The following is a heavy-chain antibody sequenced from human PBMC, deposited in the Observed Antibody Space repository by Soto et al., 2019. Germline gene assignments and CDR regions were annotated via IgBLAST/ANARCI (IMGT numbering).Heavy chain of an antibody. D-gene: IGHD2-15*01. Sequence: GGSLRLSCAASGFTFSSYAMHWVRQAPGKGLEWVAVISYDGSNKYYADSVKGRFTISRDNSKNTLYLQMNSLRAEDTAVYYCARYNSHLRYCSGGSCYNPVYWGQGTLVTVSS. V-gene: IGHV3-30-3*01. CDR1: GFTFSSYA. CDR2: ISYDGSNK. J-gene: IGHJ4*02. CDR3: ARYNSHLRYCSGGSCYNPVY.